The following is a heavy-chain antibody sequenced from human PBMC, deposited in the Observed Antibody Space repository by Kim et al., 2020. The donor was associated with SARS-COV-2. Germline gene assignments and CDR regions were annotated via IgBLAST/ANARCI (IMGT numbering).Heavy chain of an antibody. J-gene: IGHJ4*02. Sequence: GGSLRLSCAASGFTFSSYGMHWVRQAPGKGLEWVAVISYDGSNKYYADSVKGRFTISRDNSKNTLYLQMNSLRAEDTAVYYCAKDPGGSGSIRGAYWGQGTLVTVSS. CDR2: ISYDGSNK. V-gene: IGHV3-30*18. CDR1: GFTFSSYG. CDR3: AKDPGGSGSIRGAY. D-gene: IGHD3-10*01.